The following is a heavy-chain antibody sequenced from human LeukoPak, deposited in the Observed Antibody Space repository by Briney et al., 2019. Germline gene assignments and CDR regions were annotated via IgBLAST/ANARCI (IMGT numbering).Heavy chain of an antibody. Sequence: KTGGSLRLSCAASGFTFSSYSMKWVRPAQGKGLEWVSSISSSSSYIHYADSVKGRFTISRDNAKNSLYLQMDSLRAEDTAVYYCARGATGAFDIWGQGTMVTVSS. CDR3: ARGATGAFDI. V-gene: IGHV3-21*01. J-gene: IGHJ3*02. CDR1: GFTFSSYS. CDR2: ISSSSSYI.